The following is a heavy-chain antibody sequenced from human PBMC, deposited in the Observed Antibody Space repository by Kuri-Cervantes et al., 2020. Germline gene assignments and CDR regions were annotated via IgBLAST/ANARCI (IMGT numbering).Heavy chain of an antibody. D-gene: IGHD5-18*01. J-gene: IGHJ5*02. CDR3: ARVVDTAIGGWFDP. Sequence: GGSLRLSCAASGFTFSSYWMHWVRQAPGKGLVWVSRINSDGSSTSYADSAKGRFTISRDNAKNTLYLQMNSLRAEDTAVYYCARVVDTAIGGWFDPWGQGTLVTVSS. V-gene: IGHV3-74*01. CDR2: INSDGSST. CDR1: GFTFSSYW.